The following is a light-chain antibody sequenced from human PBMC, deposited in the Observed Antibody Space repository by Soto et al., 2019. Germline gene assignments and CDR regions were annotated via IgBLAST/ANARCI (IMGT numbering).Light chain of an antibody. CDR2: GNN. Sequence: QSVLTQPPSVSGAPGQRVTISCTGSSSNIGAGFDVHWYHQIAGTAPKLLIYGNNQGPSGVPDRFSGSKSGTSASLAISGLQSEDEADYYCASWDDSVNGLVIGGGTKLTVL. CDR1: SSNIGAGFD. CDR3: ASWDDSVNGLV. V-gene: IGLV1-40*01. J-gene: IGLJ3*02.